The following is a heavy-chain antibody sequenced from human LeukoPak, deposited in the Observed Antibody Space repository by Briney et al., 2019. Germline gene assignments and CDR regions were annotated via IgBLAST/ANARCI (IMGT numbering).Heavy chain of an antibody. D-gene: IGHD5-18*01. CDR2: IRSKAYGGTT. V-gene: IGHV3-49*04. CDR1: GFTFGDYA. CDR3: TRGYSYDPFDY. Sequence: GGSLRLSCTASGFTFGDYAMSWVRQAPGKGLEWVGFIRSKAYGGTTEYAASVKGRFTISRDNSKSIAYLQMNSLKTEDTAVYYCTRGYSYDPFDYWGQGTLDTVSS. J-gene: IGHJ4*02.